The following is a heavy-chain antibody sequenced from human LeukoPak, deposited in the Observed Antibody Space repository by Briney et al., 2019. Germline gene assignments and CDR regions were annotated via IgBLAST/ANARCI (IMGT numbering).Heavy chain of an antibody. CDR2: IKSKTDGVTT. CDR1: GLTFNSAW. CDR3: TTEGYCSGCDCYSYDN. D-gene: IGHD2-15*01. J-gene: IGHJ4*02. V-gene: IGHV3-15*01. Sequence: GGSLRLSCTASGLTFNSAWLTWVRQGPGKGLEWVARIKSKTDGVTTDYAAPVKGRFTISRDDSKSKLYLQMNSLKNEQPEVYYYTTEGYCSGCDCYSYDNWGQGTLVTVSS.